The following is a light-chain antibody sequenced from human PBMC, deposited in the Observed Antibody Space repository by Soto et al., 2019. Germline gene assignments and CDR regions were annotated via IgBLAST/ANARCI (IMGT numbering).Light chain of an antibody. CDR3: EQYNNWPPWS. V-gene: IGKV3-15*01. CDR2: GAS. Sequence: EILMTQSPATLSVSPGERATLSCRASQSVSSNLAWYQQKPGQAPRLLIYGASTRATGIPARFSCSGSGTAVTLTISSLQSEDFAVYYCEQYNNWPPWSFGRGTKVDIK. CDR1: QSVSSN. J-gene: IGKJ1*01.